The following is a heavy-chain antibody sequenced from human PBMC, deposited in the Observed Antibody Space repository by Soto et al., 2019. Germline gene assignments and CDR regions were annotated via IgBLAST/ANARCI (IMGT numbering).Heavy chain of an antibody. CDR3: ARVWGDSSSWYEGLDV. CDR1: GGSISSYY. Sequence: SETLSLTCTVSGGSISSYYWSWIRQPPGKGLEWIGYIYYSGSTNYNPSLKSRVTISVDTSKNQFSLKLSSVTAADTAVYYCARVWGDSSSWYEGLDVWGKGTTVTVSS. CDR2: IYYSGST. D-gene: IGHD6-13*01. J-gene: IGHJ6*04. V-gene: IGHV4-59*01.